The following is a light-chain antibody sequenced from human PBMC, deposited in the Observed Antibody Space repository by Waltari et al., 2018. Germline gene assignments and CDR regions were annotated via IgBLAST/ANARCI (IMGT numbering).Light chain of an antibody. CDR2: AAS. CDR1: QGITDH. CDR3: QQYWSYPIT. J-gene: IGKJ5*01. Sequence: DIQMTQSPSSLSASVGHKVTITCRASQGITDHLAWFQLKPGKAPKSLIYAASRLQSGVPSKFSGSGSATDFTLTINSLQPEDFATYYCQQYWSYPITFAQGTRLEIE. V-gene: IGKV1-16*02.